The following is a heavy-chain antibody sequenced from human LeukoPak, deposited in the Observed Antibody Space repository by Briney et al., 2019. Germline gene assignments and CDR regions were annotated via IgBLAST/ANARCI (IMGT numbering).Heavy chain of an antibody. V-gene: IGHV3-74*01. D-gene: IGHD4-23*01. J-gene: IGHJ5*02. CDR1: GFTFSDSW. CDR2: MYGDMSEI. Sequence: GGSLRLSCEVSGFTFSDSWMHWVRQTPGKGLVWVSRMYGDMSEISYADSVKGRFTISRDNAKNTVYLQMNSLRGEDTAVYNCARDLGLRGSTWGQGTLVTVSS. CDR3: ARDLGLRGST.